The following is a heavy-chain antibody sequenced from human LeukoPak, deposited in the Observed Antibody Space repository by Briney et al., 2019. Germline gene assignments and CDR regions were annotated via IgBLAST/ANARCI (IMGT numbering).Heavy chain of an antibody. CDR2: INDRGDHT. J-gene: IGHJ5*02. D-gene: IGHD2-15*01. V-gene: IGHV3-23*01. CDR3: AKFSRCSGGSCYSGFDP. CDR1: GFTFSSYA. Sequence: GGSLRLSCAASGFTFSSYAMTWVRQPPGKGPEWVSAINDRGDHTYYTDSVRGRFTISRDHSKSTLYLQMNSLRAEDTAVYYCAKFSRCSGGSCYSGFDPWGQGTLVTVSS.